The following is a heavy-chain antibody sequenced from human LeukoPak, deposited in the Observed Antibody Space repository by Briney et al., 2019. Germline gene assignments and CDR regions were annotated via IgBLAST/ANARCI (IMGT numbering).Heavy chain of an antibody. CDR3: ARARLYSSSLDY. CDR1: GYTFTGYY. CDR2: INPNSGGT. Sequence: ASVKVSCKASGYTFTGYYMHWVRQAPGQGLEWMGWINPNSGGTNYAQKFQGRVTMTRDTSISTAYMELSRLRSDDTAVYYCARARLYSSSLDYWGQGTLVTVSS. J-gene: IGHJ4*02. V-gene: IGHV1-2*02. D-gene: IGHD6-13*01.